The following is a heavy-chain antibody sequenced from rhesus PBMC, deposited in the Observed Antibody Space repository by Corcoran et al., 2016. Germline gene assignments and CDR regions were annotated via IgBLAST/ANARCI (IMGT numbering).Heavy chain of an antibody. D-gene: IGHD2-8*01. CDR3: ARDLGCSGGVGYAGEYYGLDS. CDR2: LYGSDSRT. J-gene: IGHJ6*01. Sequence: QLQLQESGPGLVTPSETLSVTCAVSGGSISSRYWSWIRQAPGKGLEWIGYLYGSDSRTNYHPSRKRGDTLSEDTTKNQLSLKLSSVTAADTAVYYCARDLGCSGGVGYAGEYYGLDSWGQGVVVTVSS. V-gene: IGHV4-169*02. CDR1: GGSISSRY.